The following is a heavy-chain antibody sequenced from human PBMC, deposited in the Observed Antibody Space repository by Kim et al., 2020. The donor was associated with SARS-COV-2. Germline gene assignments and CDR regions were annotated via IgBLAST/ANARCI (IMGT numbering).Heavy chain of an antibody. CDR3: AREGSGSYNWLDP. CDR1: GYTFDTYS. V-gene: IGHV1-3*01. Sequence: ASVKVSFKASGYTFDTYSLYWVRQAPGQRFEWMGWINGGNGNTRYSQNFQGRVTITRDTSATTAYMELSSLTFKDTAVYYCAREGSGSYNWLDPWGQGTLVTVSS. CDR2: INGGNGNT. D-gene: IGHD3-10*01. J-gene: IGHJ5*02.